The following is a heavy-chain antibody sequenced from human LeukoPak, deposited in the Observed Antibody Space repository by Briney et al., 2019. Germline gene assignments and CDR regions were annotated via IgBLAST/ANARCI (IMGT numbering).Heavy chain of an antibody. CDR3: AKRLVTAGITDFFDS. CDR1: GFTFSDYS. CDR2: ISPAGDST. Sequence: GGSLRLSCTASGFTFSDYSMSWVRQAPGAGLEWVSAISPAGDSTTDADSVKGRFTISRDNSKSTLYLQMSGLTAEDTALYYCAKRLVTAGITDFFDSWAREPWSPSPQ. D-gene: IGHD2-2*01. V-gene: IGHV3-23*01. J-gene: IGHJ4*02.